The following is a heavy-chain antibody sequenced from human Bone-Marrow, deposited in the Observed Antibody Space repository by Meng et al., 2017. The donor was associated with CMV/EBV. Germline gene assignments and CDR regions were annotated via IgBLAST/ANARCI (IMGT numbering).Heavy chain of an antibody. Sequence: ASVKVACKASGYTFTGYYMHWVRQAPGQGLEWMGWINPNSGGTNYAQKFQGRVTMTRDTSISTAYMELSRLRSDDTAVYYCARGRAYGYNLRFHYYGMDVWGQGTTVTFYS. CDR1: GYTFTGYY. D-gene: IGHD5-24*01. V-gene: IGHV1-2*02. CDR3: ARGRAYGYNLRFHYYGMDV. J-gene: IGHJ6*02. CDR2: INPNSGGT.